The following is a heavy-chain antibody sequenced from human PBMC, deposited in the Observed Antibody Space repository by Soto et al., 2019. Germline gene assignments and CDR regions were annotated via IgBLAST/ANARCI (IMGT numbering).Heavy chain of an antibody. CDR3: SRVLYWGEYKYSQH. CDR1: GYTFTSYG. Sequence: ASVKGSCKASGYTFTSYGISWVRQAPGQGLEWMGWISAYNGNTNYAQKLQGRVTMTTDTSTSTAYMELRSLRSDDTAVYYWSRVLYWGEYKYSQHGRQGTLVTFSS. D-gene: IGHD7-27*01. J-gene: IGHJ1*01. CDR2: ISAYNGNT. V-gene: IGHV1-18*01.